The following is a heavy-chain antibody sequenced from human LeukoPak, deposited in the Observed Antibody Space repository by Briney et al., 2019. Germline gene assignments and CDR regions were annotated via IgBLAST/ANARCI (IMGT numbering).Heavy chain of an antibody. V-gene: IGHV3-11*01. CDR1: GFTFSDYY. D-gene: IGHD3-9*01. Sequence: GGSLRLSCAASGFTFSDYYMSWIRQAPGKGLEWVSYISSSGSTIYYADSVKGRFTISRDNATNSLYLQMNSLRAEDTAVYYCARDKGGYDILTGYLSPYYGMDVWGQGTTVTVSS. CDR2: ISSSGSTI. J-gene: IGHJ6*02. CDR3: ARDKGGYDILTGYLSPYYGMDV.